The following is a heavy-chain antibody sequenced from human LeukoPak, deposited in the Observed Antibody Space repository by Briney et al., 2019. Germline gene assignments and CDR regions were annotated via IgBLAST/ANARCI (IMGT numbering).Heavy chain of an antibody. Sequence: GGSLRLSCAASGFTFSSYAMNWVRQAPGKGLEWVSTISGSGSSTYYADSVKGRFTISRDNAKNSLYLQMNSLRAEDTAVYYCARAGRYCSGGSCYSLHYWGQGTLVTVSS. CDR1: GFTFSSYA. CDR3: ARAGRYCSGGSCYSLHY. CDR2: ISGSGSST. D-gene: IGHD2-15*01. J-gene: IGHJ4*02. V-gene: IGHV3-21*01.